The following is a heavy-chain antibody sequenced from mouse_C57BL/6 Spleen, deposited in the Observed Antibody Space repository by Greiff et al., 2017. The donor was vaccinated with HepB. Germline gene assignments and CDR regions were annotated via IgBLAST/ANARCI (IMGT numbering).Heavy chain of an antibody. Sequence: EVKLMESGPGLAKPSQTLSLTCSVTGYSITSDYWNWIRKFPGNKLEYMGYISYSGSTYYNPSLKSRISITRDTSKNQYYLQLNSVTTEDTATYYCARYSTVVATNYWYFDVWGTGTTVTVSS. D-gene: IGHD1-1*01. CDR2: ISYSGST. CDR3: ARYSTVVATNYWYFDV. V-gene: IGHV3-8*01. CDR1: GYSITSDY. J-gene: IGHJ1*03.